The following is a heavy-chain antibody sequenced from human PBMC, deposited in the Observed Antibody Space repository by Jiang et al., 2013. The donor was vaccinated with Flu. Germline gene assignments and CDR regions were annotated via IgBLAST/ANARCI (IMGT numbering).Heavy chain of an antibody. CDR3: ARLNIEYCTRGVCSWFDP. D-gene: IGHD2-8*02. CDR2: IYHSGHT. Sequence: SGLVKPSQTLFLTCAVSGGSIGTGDYSWTWIRQPPGKGLEWIGYIYHSGHTYYNPSLNSRVSTSVDKTRNQFSLRLTSVTAADTAVYYCARLNIEYCTRGVCSWFDPWGQGTLVTVSS. V-gene: IGHV4-30-2*01. CDR1: GGSIGTGDYS. J-gene: IGHJ5*02.